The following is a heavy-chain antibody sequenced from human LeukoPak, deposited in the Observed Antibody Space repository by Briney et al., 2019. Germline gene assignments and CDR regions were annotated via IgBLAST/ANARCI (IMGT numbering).Heavy chain of an antibody. CDR1: GITFSSYG. D-gene: IGHD6-19*01. V-gene: IGHV3-23*01. CDR3: AKKSGYSSGFVDY. J-gene: IGHJ4*02. Sequence: GGTLRLSCAASGITFSSYGMSWVRQAPGKGLEWVSAISGSGGSTYYADSVKGRFTISRDNSKNTLYLQMNSLRAEDTAVYYCAKKSGYSSGFVDYWGQGTLVTVSS. CDR2: ISGSGGST.